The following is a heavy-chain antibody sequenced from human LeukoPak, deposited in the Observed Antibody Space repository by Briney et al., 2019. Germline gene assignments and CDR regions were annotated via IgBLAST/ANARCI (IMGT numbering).Heavy chain of an antibody. Sequence: PSETLSLTCAVSGGSISSGGYSWSWIRQPPGKGLEWIGYIYHSGSTYYNPSLKSRVTISVDRSKNQFSLKLSSVTAADTAVYYCARAHYDFWSGFNPANWFDPWGQGTLVTVSS. CDR2: IYHSGST. CDR1: GGSISSGGYS. V-gene: IGHV4-30-2*01. D-gene: IGHD3-3*01. J-gene: IGHJ5*02. CDR3: ARAHYDFWSGFNPANWFDP.